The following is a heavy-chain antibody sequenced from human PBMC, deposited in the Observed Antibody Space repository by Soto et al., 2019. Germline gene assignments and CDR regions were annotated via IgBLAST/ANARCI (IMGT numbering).Heavy chain of an antibody. CDR2: IYYSGST. CDR1: GGSVSSGSYY. D-gene: IGHD2-2*01. J-gene: IGHJ5*02. Sequence: SETLSLTCTVSGGSVSSGSYYWSWIRQPPGKGLEWIGYIYYSGSTNYNPSLKSRVTISVDTSKNQFSLKLSSVTAADTAVYYCARLVPAAAYGFDPWGQETLVTVSS. CDR3: ARLVPAAAYGFDP. V-gene: IGHV4-61*01.